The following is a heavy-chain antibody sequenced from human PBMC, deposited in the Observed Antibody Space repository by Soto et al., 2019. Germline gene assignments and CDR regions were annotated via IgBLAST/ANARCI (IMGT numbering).Heavy chain of an antibody. CDR3: ARVPPVY. Sequence: QVQLVESGGGVVQPGRSLRLSCAASGFTFSSYAMHWVRQAPGKGLEWVAVISYDGSNKYYADSVKGRFTISRDKSKNTMSLQMNSRRAEDTAVYYCARVPPVYWGQGTLVTVSS. J-gene: IGHJ4*02. CDR1: GFTFSSYA. CDR2: ISYDGSNK. V-gene: IGHV3-30-3*01.